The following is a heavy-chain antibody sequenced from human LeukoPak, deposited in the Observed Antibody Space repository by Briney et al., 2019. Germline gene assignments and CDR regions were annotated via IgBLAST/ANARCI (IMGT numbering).Heavy chain of an antibody. CDR2: IYYSGSA. Sequence: PSETLSLTCTVSGASISSYYWSWIRQPPGKRLVWIGYIYYSGSANYNPSLKSRVTISVDTSKNQFSLKLSSVTAADTAVYYCARLSGLRLGELSLSLDYWGQGTLVTVSS. V-gene: IGHV4-59*01. J-gene: IGHJ4*02. CDR1: GASISSYY. D-gene: IGHD3-16*02. CDR3: ARLSGLRLGELSLSLDY.